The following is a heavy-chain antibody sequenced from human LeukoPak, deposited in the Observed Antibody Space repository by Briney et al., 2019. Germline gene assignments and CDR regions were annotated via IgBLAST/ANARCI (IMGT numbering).Heavy chain of an antibody. Sequence: SSETLSLTCTVSGVSISSGSYYWSWIRQPAGKGLEWIGRIYTSGSTNYNPSLKSRVTISVDTSKNQFSLKLSSVTAADTAVYHCARLASMGATIDYWGQGTLVTVSS. D-gene: IGHD1-26*01. J-gene: IGHJ4*02. CDR1: GVSISSGSYY. CDR3: ARLASMGATIDY. CDR2: IYTSGST. V-gene: IGHV4-61*02.